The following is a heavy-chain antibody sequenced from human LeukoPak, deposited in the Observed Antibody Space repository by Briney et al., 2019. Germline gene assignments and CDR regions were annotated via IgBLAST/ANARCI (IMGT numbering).Heavy chain of an antibody. Sequence: ASVKVSCKASGYTFTGYYMHWVRQAPGQGLEWMGCINPNSGGTNYAQKFQGRVTMTRDTSISTAYMELSRLRSDDTAVYYCARAAMTVVVTDFDYWGQGTLVTISS. CDR1: GYTFTGYY. J-gene: IGHJ4*02. CDR3: ARAAMTVVVTDFDY. D-gene: IGHD3-22*01. V-gene: IGHV1-2*02. CDR2: INPNSGGT.